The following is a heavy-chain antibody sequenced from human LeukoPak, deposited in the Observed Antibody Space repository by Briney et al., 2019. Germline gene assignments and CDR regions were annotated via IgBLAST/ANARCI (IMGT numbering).Heavy chain of an antibody. Sequence: SETLSLTCTVSGGSISTYYWTWIRQPPGKGLEWIGYIYYSGSTKYNPSLKSRVTISVDTSKDQFSLKLSSVTAADTAVYYCARGLPRNYDYWGQGTLVTVSS. CDR2: IYYSGST. J-gene: IGHJ4*02. V-gene: IGHV4-59*01. CDR3: ARGLPRNYDY. D-gene: IGHD1-7*01. CDR1: GGSISTYY.